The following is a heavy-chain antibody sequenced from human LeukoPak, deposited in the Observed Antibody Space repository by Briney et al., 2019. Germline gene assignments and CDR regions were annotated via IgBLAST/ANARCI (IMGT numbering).Heavy chain of an antibody. Sequence: PSETLSLTCTVSGGSISSYYWSWIRQPPGKGLEWIGYIYYSGSTNYNPSLKSRVTISVDTSKNQFSLKPSSVTAADTAVYYCARDQTYSGSGIYTYFDYWGQGILVTVST. J-gene: IGHJ4*02. CDR1: GGSISSYY. V-gene: IGHV4-59*12. D-gene: IGHD3-10*01. CDR3: ARDQTYSGSGIYTYFDY. CDR2: IYYSGST.